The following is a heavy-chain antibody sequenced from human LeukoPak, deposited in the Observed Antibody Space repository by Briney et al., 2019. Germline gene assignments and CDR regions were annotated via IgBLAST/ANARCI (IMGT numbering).Heavy chain of an antibody. Sequence: GGSLRLSCATSGFTFSDYYMSWIRQAPGKGLEWVSYISSGSSYTDYADSVKFSSSTTYTNYADSVKGRFTISRDNAKNSLYLQMNSLRAEDTAVYYCAREGGDGYNVGFDYWGQGTLVTVSS. CDR3: AREGGDGYNVGFDY. CDR2: ISSGSSYT. J-gene: IGHJ4*02. CDR1: GFTFSDYY. D-gene: IGHD5-24*01. V-gene: IGHV3-11*05.